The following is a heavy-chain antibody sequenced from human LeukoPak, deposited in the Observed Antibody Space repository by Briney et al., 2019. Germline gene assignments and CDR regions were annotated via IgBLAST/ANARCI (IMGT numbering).Heavy chain of an antibody. D-gene: IGHD6-6*01. CDR1: GYSFTSYW. J-gene: IGHJ5*02. CDR3: ARRSSGYSSSSLGFDP. V-gene: IGHV5-51*01. CDR2: IYPGDSDT. Sequence: GESLKISCKGSGYSFTSYWTGWVRQMPGKGLEWMGIIYPGDSDTRYSPSFQGQVTISADKSISTAYLQWSSLKASDTAMYYCARRSSGYSSSSLGFDPWGQGTLVTVSS.